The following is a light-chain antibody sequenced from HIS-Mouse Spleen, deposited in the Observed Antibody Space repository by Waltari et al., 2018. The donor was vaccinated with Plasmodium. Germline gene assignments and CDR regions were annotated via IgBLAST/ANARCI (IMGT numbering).Light chain of an antibody. CDR2: EDS. CDR3: YSTDSSGNHRV. CDR1: ALPKKY. V-gene: IGLV3-10*01. J-gene: IGLJ3*02. Sequence: SYELTQPPSVSVSPGQTARITCSGDALPKKYAYWYQQKSGQAPVLVMYEDSKRPSGNPGRFSGCRSGTMATLTISGAQVEDEADYYCYSTDSSGNHRVFGGGTKLTVL.